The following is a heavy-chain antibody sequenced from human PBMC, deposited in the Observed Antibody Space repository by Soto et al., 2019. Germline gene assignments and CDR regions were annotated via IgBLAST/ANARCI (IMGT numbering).Heavy chain of an antibody. V-gene: IGHV3-43*01. J-gene: IGHJ1*01. D-gene: IGHD6-13*01. CDR2: ISWDGGST. CDR1: GFTFDDYT. CDR3: AKDMAIAAAGTGYFQH. Sequence: PGGSLRLSCAASGFTFDDYTMHWVRQAPGKGLEWVSLISWDGGSTYYADSVKGRFTISRDNRKNSLYLQMNSLRTEDTALYYCAKDMAIAAAGTGYFQHWGQGTLVTGLL.